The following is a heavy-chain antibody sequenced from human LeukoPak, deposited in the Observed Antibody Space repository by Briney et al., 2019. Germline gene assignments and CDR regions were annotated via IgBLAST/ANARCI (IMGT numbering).Heavy chain of an antibody. J-gene: IGHJ3*01. D-gene: IGHD5-18*01. CDR2: IKYSVNT. Sequence: SETLSLTCTVPGGSIRSYYWSWIPQTPGKGLEWIGYIKYSVNTNYNPSLKSRVTIPVETSKNQFYLKLNSVTAAETAVYYCARHAEGYDAFDLWGHGTVVTVSS. CDR3: ARHAEGYDAFDL. V-gene: IGHV4-59*08. CDR1: GGSIRSYY.